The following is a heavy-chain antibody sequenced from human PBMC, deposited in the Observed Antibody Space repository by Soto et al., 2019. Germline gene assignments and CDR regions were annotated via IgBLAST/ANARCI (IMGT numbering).Heavy chain of an antibody. Sequence: TGGSLRLSCAASGFSFVNYAMNWVRQAPGKGLEWVAVISYDGSNKYYADSVKGRFTISRDNSKNTLYLQMNSLRAEDTAVYYCAGDSSGYSKPLLHDAFDIWGQGTMVTVSS. V-gene: IGHV3-30-3*01. J-gene: IGHJ3*02. CDR3: AGDSSGYSKPLLHDAFDI. D-gene: IGHD3-22*01. CDR1: GFSFVNYA. CDR2: ISYDGSNK.